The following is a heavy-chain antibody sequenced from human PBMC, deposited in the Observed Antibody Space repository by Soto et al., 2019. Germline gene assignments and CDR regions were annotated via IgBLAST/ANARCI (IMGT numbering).Heavy chain of an antibody. CDR3: ARARGLGAGSGSYYNWFDP. CDR1: GGSISSYY. CDR2: IYTSGST. J-gene: IGHJ5*02. V-gene: IGHV4-4*07. D-gene: IGHD3-10*01. Sequence: QVQLQESGPGLVKPSESLSLTCTVSGGSISSYYWSWIRQPAGKGLEWIGRIYTSGSTNYNPSLKSRVTMSVDTSKNQFSLKLSSVTAADTAVYYCARARGLGAGSGSYYNWFDPWGQGTLVTVSS.